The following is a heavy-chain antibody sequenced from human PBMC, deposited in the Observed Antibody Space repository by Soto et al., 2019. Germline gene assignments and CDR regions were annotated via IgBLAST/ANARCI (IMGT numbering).Heavy chain of an antibody. D-gene: IGHD6-13*01. CDR2: IYWDDDK. Sequence: QITLKESGPPLVKPTQTLTLTCTFSGFSLSTSGVGVAWIRQPPGKALEWLALIYWDDDKRYSPSLNSRLTITKDTSKNQVVLTMTNTDPVDTATYYGAHSHTGIYGVRVDYWGRRSLVTVSS. V-gene: IGHV2-5*02. J-gene: IGHJ4*02. CDR3: AHSHTGIYGVRVDY. CDR1: GFSLSTSGVG.